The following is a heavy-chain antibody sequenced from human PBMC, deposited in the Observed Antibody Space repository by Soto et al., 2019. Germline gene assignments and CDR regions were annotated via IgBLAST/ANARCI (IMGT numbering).Heavy chain of an antibody. CDR3: ARHVVGIPHYGMDV. J-gene: IGHJ6*02. CDR2: TYPEDSQT. Sequence: GESLKISCKASGYSFTSYWIGWVRQISGKGLEWMGITYPEDSQTVYSPSFQGQVTISADKSISTAYLQWSSLKASDTAMYYCARHVVGIPHYGMDVWGQGTTVTSP. CDR1: GYSFTSYW. V-gene: IGHV5-51*01. D-gene: IGHD2-15*01.